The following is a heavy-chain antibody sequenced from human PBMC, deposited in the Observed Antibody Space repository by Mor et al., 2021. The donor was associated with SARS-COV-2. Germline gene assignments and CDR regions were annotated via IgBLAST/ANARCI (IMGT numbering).Heavy chain of an antibody. J-gene: IGHJ4*02. Sequence: DSVKGRFTISRDNSNNTLFLQMNSLRPEDTAIYYCARDSFGLSRGYTYGYGDYWGQGTQVTVSS. D-gene: IGHD5-18*01. V-gene: IGHV3-30*01. CDR3: ARDSFGLSRGYTYGYGDY.